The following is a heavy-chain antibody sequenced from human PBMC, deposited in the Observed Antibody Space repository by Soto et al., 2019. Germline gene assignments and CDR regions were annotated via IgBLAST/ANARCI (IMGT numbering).Heavy chain of an antibody. J-gene: IGHJ4*02. D-gene: IGHD2-15*01. Sequence: PGGSLRLSCAASGFTFSSYAMSWVRQAPGKGLEWVSAISGSGGSTYYADSVKGRFTISRDNSKNTLYLQMNSLRAEDTAVYYCAKFLPPYCSGGSCDKLAFDYWGQGTLVTVSS. CDR3: AKFLPPYCSGGSCDKLAFDY. CDR1: GFTFSSYA. CDR2: ISGSGGST. V-gene: IGHV3-23*01.